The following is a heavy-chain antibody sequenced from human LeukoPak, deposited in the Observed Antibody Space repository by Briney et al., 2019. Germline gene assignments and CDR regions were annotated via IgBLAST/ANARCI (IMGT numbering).Heavy chain of an antibody. CDR2: INWNGDSA. J-gene: IGHJ6*03. CDR3: AREYIVAVVNGGVNSFYYYMDV. CDR1: GFVFDDFG. D-gene: IGHD2-15*01. V-gene: IGHV3-20*04. Sequence: GGSLRLSCGASGFVFDDFGMTWVRQVPGKGLEWVYGINWNGDSAGYADSVTGRFTISRDNAKNYVYLQMNSLRAEDTALYYCAREYIVAVVNGGVNSFYYYMDVWGKGTTVTVSS.